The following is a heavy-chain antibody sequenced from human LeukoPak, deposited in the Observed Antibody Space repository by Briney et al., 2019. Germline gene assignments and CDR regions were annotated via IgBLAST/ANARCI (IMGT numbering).Heavy chain of an antibody. D-gene: IGHD1/OR15-1a*01. J-gene: IGHJ4*02. CDR1: GGSFSGYY. V-gene: IGHV4-34*01. Sequence: SETLSLTCAVYGGSFSGYYWSWIRQPPGKGLEWFGEINHSGSTNYNPSLKSRVTISVDTSKNQFSLKLSSVTAADTAVYYCARNLRSEQYYFDYWGQGTLVTVSS. CDR2: INHSGST. CDR3: ARNLRSEQYYFDY.